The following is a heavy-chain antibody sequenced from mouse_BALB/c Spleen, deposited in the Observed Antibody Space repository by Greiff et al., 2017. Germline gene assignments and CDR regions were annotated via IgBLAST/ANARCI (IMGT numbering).Heavy chain of an antibody. CDR1: GYSITSGYY. V-gene: IGHV3-6*02. CDR3: ARGGYYRYDGDY. D-gene: IGHD2-14*01. J-gene: IGHJ2*01. CDR2: ISYDGSN. Sequence: EVQLQQSGPGLVKPSQSLSLTCSVTGYSITSGYYWNWIRQSPGNKLEWMGYISYDGSNNYNPSLKNRISITRDTSKNQFFLKLNSVTTEDTATYYCARGGYYRYDGDYWGQGTTLTVSS.